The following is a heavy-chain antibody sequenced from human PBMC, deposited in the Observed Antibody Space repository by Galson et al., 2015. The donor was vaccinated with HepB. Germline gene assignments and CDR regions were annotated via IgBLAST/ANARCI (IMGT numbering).Heavy chain of an antibody. CDR3: ARDQGQLERRSDAFDI. CDR2: IIPIFGTA. D-gene: IGHD1-1*01. CDR1: GGTFSSYA. Sequence: SVKVSCKASGGTFSSYAISWVRQAPGQGLEWMGGIIPIFGTANYAQKFQGRVTITADESTSTAYMELSSLRSEDTAVYYCARDQGQLERRSDAFDIWGQGTMVTVSS. V-gene: IGHV1-69*13. J-gene: IGHJ3*02.